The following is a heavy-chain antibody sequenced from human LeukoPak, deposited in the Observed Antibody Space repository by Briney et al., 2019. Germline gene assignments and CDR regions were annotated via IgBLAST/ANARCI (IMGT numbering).Heavy chain of an antibody. CDR2: ISSSSSTI. CDR1: GFTFSSYS. V-gene: IGHV3-48*01. Sequence: PGGSLRLSCAASGFTFSSYSMNWVRQAPGKGLEWVSYISSSSSTIYYADSVKGRFTISRDNAKNSLYLQMYSLSAEDTAVYYCAREDDFWSGYCFDYWGQGTLVTVSS. D-gene: IGHD3-3*01. CDR3: AREDDFWSGYCFDY. J-gene: IGHJ4*02.